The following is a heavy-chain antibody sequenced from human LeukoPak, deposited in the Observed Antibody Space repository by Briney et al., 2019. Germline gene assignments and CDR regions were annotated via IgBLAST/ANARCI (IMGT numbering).Heavy chain of an antibody. V-gene: IGHV3-23*01. D-gene: IGHD5-24*01. CDR1: GFPFSRNV. CDR2: ITGSGGSA. Sequence: AGSLTLPCSASGFPFSRNVMVGVPQAPGKGLVSVSTITGSGGSAYYADSVKGRFTICIDSSKHTLELQMNRLRAEDTAVYYCAKRLRRDGYKPIDHWGQGTLVSVSS. CDR3: AKRLRRDGYKPIDH. J-gene: IGHJ4*02.